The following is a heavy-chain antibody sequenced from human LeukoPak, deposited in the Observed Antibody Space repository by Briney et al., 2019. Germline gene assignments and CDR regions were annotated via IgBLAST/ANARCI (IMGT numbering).Heavy chain of an antibody. CDR2: IYTSGST. V-gene: IGHV4-61*02. Sequence: SETLSLTCTVSGGSISSGSYYRSWIRQPAGKGLEWIGRIYTSGSTNYNPSLKSRVTISVDTPKNQFSLKLSSVTAADTAVYYCARVPPYYDILSFDIWGQGTMVTVSS. D-gene: IGHD3-9*01. CDR1: GGSISSGSYY. J-gene: IGHJ3*02. CDR3: ARVPPYYDILSFDI.